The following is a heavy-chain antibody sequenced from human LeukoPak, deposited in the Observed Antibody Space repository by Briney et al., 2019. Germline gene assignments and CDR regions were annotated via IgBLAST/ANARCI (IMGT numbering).Heavy chain of an antibody. CDR2: ISGSGVST. CDR3: AKGDYCYYMDL. J-gene: IGHJ6*03. V-gene: IGHV3-23*01. Sequence: PGGSLRLSCAASGFTFSSYGMNWVRQAPGKGLEWVSIISGSGVSTYYADSVKGRFTISRGNSKNTLYLQMNSLRAEDTAVYYCAKGDYCYYMDLWGKGTTVTISS. CDR1: GFTFSSYG.